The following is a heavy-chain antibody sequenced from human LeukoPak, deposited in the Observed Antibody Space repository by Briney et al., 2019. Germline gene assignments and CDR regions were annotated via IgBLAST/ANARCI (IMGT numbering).Heavy chain of an antibody. Sequence: GRSLRLSCAASGFTFDDYAMHWVRQAPGKGLEWVSGISWNSGSIGYADSAKGRFTISRDNAKNSLYLQMNSLRAEDMALYYCAKDMVRHSSGYYSFDYWGQGTLVTVSS. CDR2: ISWNSGSI. D-gene: IGHD3-22*01. J-gene: IGHJ4*02. CDR3: AKDMVRHSSGYYSFDY. V-gene: IGHV3-9*03. CDR1: GFTFDDYA.